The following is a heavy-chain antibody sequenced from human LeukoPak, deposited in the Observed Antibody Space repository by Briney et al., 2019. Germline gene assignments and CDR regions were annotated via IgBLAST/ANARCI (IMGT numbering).Heavy chain of an antibody. D-gene: IGHD3-10*01. CDR1: GFTFSSHG. J-gene: IGHJ4*02. V-gene: IGHV3-23*01. CDR3: AKNGHGSGSYYPRTKYYFDY. CDR2: ISPSGGIT. Sequence: GGSLRLSCAASGFTFSSHGMNWVRQAPGKGLEWVSGISPSGGITYYTDSVKGRFTISRDNSKNTVSLQMNSLRGEDTAVYYCAKNGHGSGSYYPRTKYYFDYWGQGTLVTVSS.